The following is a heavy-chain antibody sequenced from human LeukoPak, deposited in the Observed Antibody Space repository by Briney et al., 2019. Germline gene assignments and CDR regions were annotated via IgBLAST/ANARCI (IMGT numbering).Heavy chain of an antibody. CDR2: IIPIFGTA. V-gene: IGHV1-69*06. CDR3: ARRSGSYLATRFDP. J-gene: IGHJ5*02. D-gene: IGHD3-10*01. Sequence: GASVKVSCKACGCTFSSYAISWVRQAPGQGLEGMGGIIPIFGTANFAQKFQGRVTNTADKSTSTAYMELSSLRSEDTAVYYCARRSGSYLATRFDPWGQGTLVTVSS. CDR1: GCTFSSYA.